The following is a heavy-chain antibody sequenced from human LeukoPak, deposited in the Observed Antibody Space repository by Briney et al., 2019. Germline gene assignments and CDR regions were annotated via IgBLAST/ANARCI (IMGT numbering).Heavy chain of an antibody. CDR1: GYTFTTYA. Sequence: ASVKVSCKASGYTFTTYAMHWVRQAPGQRLEWMGWINTGNGYTKYSQNFQGRVTITRDTSASTAYMELSSLKSEDTAVYYCARGIAVAYFDYWGQGTLVTISS. V-gene: IGHV1-3*04. D-gene: IGHD6-19*01. CDR3: ARGIAVAYFDY. CDR2: INTGNGYT. J-gene: IGHJ4*02.